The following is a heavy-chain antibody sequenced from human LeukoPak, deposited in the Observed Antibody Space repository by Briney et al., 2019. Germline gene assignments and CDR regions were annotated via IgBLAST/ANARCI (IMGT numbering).Heavy chain of an antibody. CDR3: ARKGGYGLDFDY. Sequence: GGSLRLSCAASGFTFSSYSMNWVRQAPGKGLEWATYISSSSSTIYYAEFVKGRFTISRDNAKNSLYLQMNSLRAEDTAVYYCARKGGYGLDFDYWGQGALVTVSS. CDR1: GFTFSSYS. J-gene: IGHJ4*02. V-gene: IGHV3-48*04. CDR2: ISSSSSTI. D-gene: IGHD5-18*01.